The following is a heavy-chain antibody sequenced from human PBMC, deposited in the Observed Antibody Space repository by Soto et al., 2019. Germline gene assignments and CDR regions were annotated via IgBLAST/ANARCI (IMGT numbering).Heavy chain of an antibody. Sequence: QVQLQESGPGLVKPSETLSLTCTVSGGSISSYYWSWIRQPPGKGLEWIGYIYYSGSTNYNPSLKSRVTISVDTSKNQFSLKGRSVTAADTAVYYCARRYGRYFDYWGQGTLVTVSS. J-gene: IGHJ4*02. CDR3: ARRYGRYFDY. V-gene: IGHV4-59*08. D-gene: IGHD4-17*01. CDR2: IYYSGST. CDR1: GGSISSYY.